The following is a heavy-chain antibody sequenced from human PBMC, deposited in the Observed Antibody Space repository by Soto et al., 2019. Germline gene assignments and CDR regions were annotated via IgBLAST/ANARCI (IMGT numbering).Heavy chain of an antibody. V-gene: IGHV4-39*01. D-gene: IGHD6-6*01. J-gene: IGHJ4*02. CDR2: IYYSGST. Sequence: SETLSLTCTVSGGSISSSSYYWGWIRQPPGKGLEWIGSIYYSGSTYYNPSLKSRVTISVDTSKNQFSLKLSSVTAADTAVYYCARHVSRFTGMAARPLYFDYWGQGTLVTVSS. CDR1: GGSISSSSYY. CDR3: ARHVSRFTGMAARPLYFDY.